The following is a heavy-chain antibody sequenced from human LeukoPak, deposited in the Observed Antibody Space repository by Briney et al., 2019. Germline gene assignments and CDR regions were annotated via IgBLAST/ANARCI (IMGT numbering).Heavy chain of an antibody. V-gene: IGHV4-39*07. D-gene: IGHD3-22*01. CDR1: GGSISSYY. Sequence: SETLSLTCTVSGGSISSYYWGWIRQPPGKGLEWIGSIYYSGSTYYNPSLKSRVTISVDTSKNQFSLKLSSVTAADTAVYYCARGPYDSSGYYPAPFDYWGQGTLVTVSS. CDR3: ARGPYDSSGYYPAPFDY. CDR2: IYYSGST. J-gene: IGHJ4*02.